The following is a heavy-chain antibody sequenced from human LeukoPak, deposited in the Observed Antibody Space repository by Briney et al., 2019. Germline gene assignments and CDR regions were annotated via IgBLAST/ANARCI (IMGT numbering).Heavy chain of an antibody. D-gene: IGHD3-3*01. CDR2: ISGSGGST. CDR1: GFTFSSNA. V-gene: IGHV3-23*01. J-gene: IGHJ4*02. CDR3: AKVALLEWLLYLDY. Sequence: GGSLRLSCAASGFTFSSNAMSWVRQAPGKGLEWVSAISGSGGSTYYADSAKGRFTISRDNSKNTLYLQMNSLRAEDTAVYYCAKVALLEWLLYLDYWGQGTLVTVSS.